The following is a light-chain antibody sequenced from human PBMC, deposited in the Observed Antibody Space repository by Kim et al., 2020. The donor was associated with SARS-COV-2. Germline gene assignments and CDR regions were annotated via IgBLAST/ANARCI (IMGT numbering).Light chain of an antibody. CDR1: TLRSYY. J-gene: IGLJ3*02. CDR2: AKN. V-gene: IGLV3-19*01. Sequence: SSELTQDPAVSVALGQTVRITCQGDTLRSYYASWYQQKPGQAPVVVIYAKNNRPSGIPDRFSGSSSGNTASLTITGARAEDEADYYCNSRDSSGNHLVFGGGTQLTVL. CDR3: NSRDSSGNHLV.